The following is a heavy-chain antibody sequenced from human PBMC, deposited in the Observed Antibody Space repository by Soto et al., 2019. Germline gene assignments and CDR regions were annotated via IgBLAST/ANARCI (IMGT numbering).Heavy chain of an antibody. D-gene: IGHD6-13*01. V-gene: IGHV3-53*02. CDR1: GFNVSSNY. Sequence: EVQLVETGGGLIQPGGSLRLSCAASGFNVSSNYISWVRQAPGKGLEWVSAIYSGGSTYYADSVKGRFTISRDNSKNTLYLQMNSLRAEDTAVYYCAREIRNSSSWYDYYYCGMDVCGQGTTVTVSS. J-gene: IGHJ6*02. CDR2: IYSGGST. CDR3: AREIRNSSSWYDYYYCGMDV.